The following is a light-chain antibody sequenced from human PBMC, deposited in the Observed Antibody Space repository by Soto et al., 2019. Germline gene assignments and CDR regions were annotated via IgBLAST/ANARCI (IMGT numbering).Light chain of an antibody. CDR1: QTIRSNY. CDR3: QQYGSSPWT. CDR2: GAS. V-gene: IGKV3-20*01. Sequence: ETVLTQSPGTLPLSPGERATLSCRASQTIRSNYLAWYRQTPGQAPRLLIYGASNRATGIADRFSGSGSGTDVTLIISRLEPEDFALYYCQQYGSSPWTFGQGTKVEIK. J-gene: IGKJ1*01.